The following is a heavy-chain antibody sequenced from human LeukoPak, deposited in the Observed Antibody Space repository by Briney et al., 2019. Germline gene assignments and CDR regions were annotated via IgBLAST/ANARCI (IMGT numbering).Heavy chain of an antibody. V-gene: IGHV4-59*01. Sequence: SETLSLTCTVSGGSTSSYYWSWIRQPPGKGLEWIGYIFYSESTNYNPSLKSRVTMSVDTSKNQFSLKLSSVTAADTAVYYCARGHYSSGWYGERGTLWFDPWGQGTLVTVSS. CDR2: IFYSEST. CDR1: GGSTSSYY. J-gene: IGHJ5*02. CDR3: ARGHYSSGWYGERGTLWFDP. D-gene: IGHD6-19*01.